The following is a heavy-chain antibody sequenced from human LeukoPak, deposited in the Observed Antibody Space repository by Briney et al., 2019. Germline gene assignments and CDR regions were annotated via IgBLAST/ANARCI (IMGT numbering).Heavy chain of an antibody. Sequence: GGSLRLSCTASGFTFSGYSMNWIRQAPGKGLEWVSSFGTRSTSIYHAGSVKGRFAISRDNAKNLLYLQMNSLRAEDTALYYCAREVSEGFNFWGQGTLVTVSS. CDR1: GFTFSGYS. CDR2: FGTRSTSI. V-gene: IGHV3-21*01. CDR3: AREVSEGFNF. J-gene: IGHJ4*02. D-gene: IGHD3-22*01.